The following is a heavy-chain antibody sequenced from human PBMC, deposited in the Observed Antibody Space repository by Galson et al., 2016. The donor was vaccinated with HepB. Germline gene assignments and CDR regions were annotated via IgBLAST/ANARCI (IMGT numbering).Heavy chain of an antibody. V-gene: IGHV1-69*13. D-gene: IGHD4-17*01. CDR2: IIPMFGTA. Sequence: SVKVSCKASGDTFNNYVISWVRQAPGQGLEWMGGIIPMFGTAKYAQKFQGRVTITADGSTSTVYMELTSLRSEATAVYYCARETDYGDYGVAFDVWGQGTMVTVSS. J-gene: IGHJ3*01. CDR3: ARETDYGDYGVAFDV. CDR1: GDTFNNYV.